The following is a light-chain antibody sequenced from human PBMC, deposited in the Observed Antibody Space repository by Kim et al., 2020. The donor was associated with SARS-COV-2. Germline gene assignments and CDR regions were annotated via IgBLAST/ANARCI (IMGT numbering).Light chain of an antibody. J-gene: IGKJ1*01. Sequence: DIQMTQSPSSLSASVGDRVTITCRASQSISSYLNWYQQKPGKAPKLLIYAASSLQSGVPSRFSGSGSGTDFTLPISRQQPEDFATYNCQQSHSTQTFGKGTKVDIK. V-gene: IGKV1-39*01. CDR1: QSISSY. CDR3: QQSHSTQT. CDR2: AAS.